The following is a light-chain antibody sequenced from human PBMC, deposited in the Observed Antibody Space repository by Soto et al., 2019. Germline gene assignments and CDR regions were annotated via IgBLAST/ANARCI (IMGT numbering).Light chain of an antibody. V-gene: IGKV1-33*01. CDR1: QDISNY. Sequence: DLPMTQSPPSLSASVGDRVTITCQASQDISNYLNWYQQKPGKAPKLLIYDASNLETGVPSRFSGSGSGTDFTFTISSLQPEDIATYYCQQYDNLPLTFGGGTKVEIK. J-gene: IGKJ4*01. CDR2: DAS. CDR3: QQYDNLPLT.